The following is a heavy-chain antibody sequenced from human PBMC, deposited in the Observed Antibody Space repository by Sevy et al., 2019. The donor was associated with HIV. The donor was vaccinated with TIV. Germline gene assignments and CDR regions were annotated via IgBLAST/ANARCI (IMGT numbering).Heavy chain of an antibody. CDR3: ARDRDPQRIVRNDAFDI. CDR1: GYTFTSYG. V-gene: IGHV1-18*01. J-gene: IGHJ3*02. CDR2: ISAYNGNT. D-gene: IGHD3-10*02. Sequence: ASVKVSCKASGYTFTSYGISWVRQAPGQGLEWMGWISAYNGNTNYAQKLQGRVTMTTDTSTSTAYMELRSLRSDDTAVYYCARDRDPQRIVRNDAFDIWGQGTMVTVSS.